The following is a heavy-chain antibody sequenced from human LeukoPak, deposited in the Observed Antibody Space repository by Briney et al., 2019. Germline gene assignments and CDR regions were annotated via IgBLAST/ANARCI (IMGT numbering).Heavy chain of an antibody. J-gene: IGHJ4*02. CDR3: AKYQRQWLPKGGFDY. CDR2: MSYDGNNK. CDR1: GFTFSSYA. Sequence: PGGSLRLSCAASGFTFSSYAMHWVRQAPGKGLEWVAAMSYDGNNKYYADSVKGRFTISRDNSKNTLYLQMDNLRAEDTAVYYCAKYQRQWLPKGGFDYWGQGTLVTVSS. D-gene: IGHD6-19*01. V-gene: IGHV3-30*18.